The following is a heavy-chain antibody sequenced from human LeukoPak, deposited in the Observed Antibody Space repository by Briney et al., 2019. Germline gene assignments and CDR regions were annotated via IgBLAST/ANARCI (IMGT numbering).Heavy chain of an antibody. D-gene: IGHD3-22*01. CDR1: GIAFSSNA. CDR3: AKRDTSGYYYFDY. CDR2: ISSSGDIT. V-gene: IGHV3-23*01. Sequence: GGSLRLSCAASGIAFSSNAMSWVRQTPGKGLEWVSSISSSGDITSYADSVKGRFAISRDKSKNTLYLQMNSLRAEDTAVYYCAKRDTSGYYYFDYWGQGTLVTVSS. J-gene: IGHJ4*02.